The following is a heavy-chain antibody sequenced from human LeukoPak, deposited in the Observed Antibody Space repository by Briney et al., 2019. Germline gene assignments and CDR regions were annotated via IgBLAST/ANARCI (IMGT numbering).Heavy chain of an antibody. CDR1: GYIFTGYY. CDR3: ARAYYHDSSDYYFPLDY. D-gene: IGHD3-22*01. J-gene: IGHJ4*02. CDR2: INPNSGDT. Sequence: ASVKVSCKASGYIFTGYYMHWVRQAPGQGLEWMGWINPNSGDTNYAQKFQGRGTMTRDTSINTAYMELNRLRSDDTAVYYCARAYYHDSSDYYFPLDYWGQGTLVTVSS. V-gene: IGHV1-2*02.